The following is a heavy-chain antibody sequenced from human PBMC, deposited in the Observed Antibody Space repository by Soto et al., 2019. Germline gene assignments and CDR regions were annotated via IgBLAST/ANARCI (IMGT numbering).Heavy chain of an antibody. V-gene: IGHV1-69*04. D-gene: IGHD5-18*01. CDR1: GGTFSSYT. J-gene: IGHJ4*02. CDR3: ARDPGYSYGSN. CDR2: IIASIGIT. Sequence: SVKVSCKASGGTFSSYTISWVRQAPGQGLEWMGRIIASIGITKYAQKFQGRVTITGDTSASTAYMELSSLRSEDTAVYYCARDPGYSYGSNWGQGTLVTVSS.